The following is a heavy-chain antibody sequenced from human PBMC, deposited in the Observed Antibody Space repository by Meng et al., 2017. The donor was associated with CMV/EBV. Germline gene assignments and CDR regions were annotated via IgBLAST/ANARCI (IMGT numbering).Heavy chain of an antibody. CDR3: TTHSRYDFWSGYYLFDY. CDR2: IKSKTDGGTT. V-gene: IGHV3-15*01. Sequence: FSNAWMSWVRQAPGKVLEWVGRIKSKTDGGTTDYAAPVKGRFTISRDDSKNTLYLQMNSLKTEDTAVYYCTTHSRYDFWSGYYLFDYWGQGTLVTVSS. D-gene: IGHD3-3*01. CDR1: FSNAW. J-gene: IGHJ4*02.